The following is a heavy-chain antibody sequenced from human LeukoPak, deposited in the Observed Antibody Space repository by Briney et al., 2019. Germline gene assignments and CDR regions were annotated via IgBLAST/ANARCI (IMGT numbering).Heavy chain of an antibody. V-gene: IGHV3-23*01. D-gene: IGHD7-27*01. J-gene: IGHJ3*02. CDR1: GFTFSSSA. Sequence: GGSLRLSCEASGFTFSSSAMTWVRQAPGKGLEWVSAITGSGANTNYADSVKGRFTISRDNSKNTLYLQMNSLRAEDTAMYYCARGLGIGAFDIWGQGTMVTVYS. CDR2: ITGSGANT. CDR3: ARGLGIGAFDI.